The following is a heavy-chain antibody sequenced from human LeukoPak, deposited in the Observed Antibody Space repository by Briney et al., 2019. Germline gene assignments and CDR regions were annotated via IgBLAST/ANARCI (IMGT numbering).Heavy chain of an antibody. CDR2: IYYSGST. CDR1: GGSISSSSYY. Sequence: SETLSLTCTVSGGSISSSSYYWGWIRQPPGKGLEWIGSIYYSGSTYYNPSLKSRVTISVDTSKNQFSLKLSSVTAADTAVYYCARDLYSRRMDYYGSGSYFAYWGQGTLVTVSS. V-gene: IGHV4-39*07. J-gene: IGHJ4*02. D-gene: IGHD3-10*01. CDR3: ARDLYSRRMDYYGSGSYFAY.